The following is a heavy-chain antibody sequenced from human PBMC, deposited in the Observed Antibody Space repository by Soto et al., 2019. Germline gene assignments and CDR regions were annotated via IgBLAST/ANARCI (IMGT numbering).Heavy chain of an antibody. D-gene: IGHD2-15*01. Sequence: QVQLQESGPGLVKPSETLSLTCTVSGGSISSYYWSWIRQPAGKGLEWIGRIYTSGSTNYNPSLKSRVTMSVDTSKNQFSPKLSSVTAADTAVYYCAREHPGYCSGGSCYSGWFDPWGQGTLVTVSS. V-gene: IGHV4-4*07. J-gene: IGHJ5*02. CDR1: GGSISSYY. CDR2: IYTSGST. CDR3: AREHPGYCSGGSCYSGWFDP.